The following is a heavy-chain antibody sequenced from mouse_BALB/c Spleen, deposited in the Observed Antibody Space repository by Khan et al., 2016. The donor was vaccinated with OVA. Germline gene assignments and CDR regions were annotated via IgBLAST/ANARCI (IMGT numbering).Heavy chain of an antibody. J-gene: IGHJ2*01. V-gene: IGHV1S135*01. CDR1: GYSFTDYN. Sequence: QLQQSGPELVKPGASVKVSCKASGYSFTDYNIFWVKQSHGKSLEWIGYIDPYNGGTSYNQKFEGKATLTVDKSSSTAFMHLSSLTSEDSAVFYCARTDYYGSSYYFDYWGQGTTLTVSS. CDR2: IDPYNGGT. CDR3: ARTDYYGSSYYFDY. D-gene: IGHD1-1*01.